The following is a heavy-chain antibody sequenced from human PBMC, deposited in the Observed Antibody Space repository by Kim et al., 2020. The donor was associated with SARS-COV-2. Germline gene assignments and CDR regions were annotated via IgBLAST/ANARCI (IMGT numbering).Heavy chain of an antibody. J-gene: IGHJ6*02. D-gene: IGHD3-16*01. Sequence: ASVKVSCKASGYTFTSYGISWVRQAPGQGLEWMGWISAYNGNTNYAQKLQGRVTMTTDTSTSTAYMELRSLRSDDTAVYYCARDRPSGVWYYYYGMDVWGQGTTVTVSS. CDR1: GYTFTSYG. CDR2: ISAYNGNT. CDR3: ARDRPSGVWYYYYGMDV. V-gene: IGHV1-18*04.